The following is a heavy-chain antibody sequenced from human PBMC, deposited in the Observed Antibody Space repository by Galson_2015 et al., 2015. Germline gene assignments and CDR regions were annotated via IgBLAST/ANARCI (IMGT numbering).Heavy chain of an antibody. CDR1: GFTFSGSA. J-gene: IGHJ3*02. CDR2: IRSKANSYAT. Sequence: SLRLSCAASGFTFSGSAMHWVRQASGKGLEWVGRIRSKANSYATAYAASVKGRFTISRDDSKNTAYLQMNSLKTEDTAVYYCTRLDSSGYQDAFDIWGQGTMVTVSS. D-gene: IGHD3-22*01. CDR3: TRLDSSGYQDAFDI. V-gene: IGHV3-73*01.